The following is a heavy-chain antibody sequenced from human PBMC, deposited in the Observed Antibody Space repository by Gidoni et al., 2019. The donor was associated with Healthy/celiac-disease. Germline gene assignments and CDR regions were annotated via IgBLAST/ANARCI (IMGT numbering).Heavy chain of an antibody. CDR2: IIPIFGTA. CDR1: GGHFSSYA. D-gene: IGHD3-22*01. Sequence: QVQLVQSGAEVKKPGSSVKVSCKASGGHFSSYASSWVRQAPGQGLEWMGGIIPIFGTANYEQKFQGRVTITADESTSTAYMELSSRRSEDTAVYYCARDWGDSSGYYLNWFDPWGQGTLVTVSS. CDR3: ARDWGDSSGYYLNWFDP. J-gene: IGHJ5*02. V-gene: IGHV1-69*01.